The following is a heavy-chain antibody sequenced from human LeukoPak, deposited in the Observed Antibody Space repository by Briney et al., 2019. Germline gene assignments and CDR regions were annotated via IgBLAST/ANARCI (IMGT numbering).Heavy chain of an antibody. CDR2: IKQDGSEH. CDR1: GFSFSSYW. CDR3: ARDKAEGPSRLDN. Sequence: GGSLGLSCATAGFSFSSYWMSWVRQAPGKGLEWVANIKQDGSEHYYVDSVKGRFTISRDNAKNSPYLQMSGLRAEDTAVYYCARDKAEGPSRLDNWGQGTLVTVSS. J-gene: IGHJ4*02. D-gene: IGHD2-2*01. V-gene: IGHV3-7*01.